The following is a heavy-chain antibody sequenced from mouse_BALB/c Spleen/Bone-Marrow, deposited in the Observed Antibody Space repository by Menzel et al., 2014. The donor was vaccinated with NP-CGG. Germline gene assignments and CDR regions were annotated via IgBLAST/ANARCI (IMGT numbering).Heavy chain of an antibody. J-gene: IGHJ2*01. D-gene: IGHD4-1*01. CDR2: ILPGSGSI. Sequence: QVQLQQSGAELMKPGASVKISCKATGYTFSSYWIEWIKQRPGHGPEWIGEILPGSGSINYSEKFKGKATITADSSSNTAYMQLSSLTSEDSAVYYCARGDWEGPLDYWGQGTTLTVSS. CDR3: ARGDWEGPLDY. V-gene: IGHV1-9*01. CDR1: GYTFSSYW.